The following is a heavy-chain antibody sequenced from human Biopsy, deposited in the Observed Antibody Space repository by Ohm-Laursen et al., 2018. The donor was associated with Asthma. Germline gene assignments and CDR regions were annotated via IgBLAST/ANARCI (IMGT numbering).Heavy chain of an antibody. Sequence: ESLKISCKASGYTFSDSWIGWVRQMPGKGLEWIGIIFAANSETKYSPSFQGQVTISPDMSISTAFLQWSSLKASDTAIYYCARFIDGTFFVDYWGQGTLVTVSS. CDR2: IFAANSET. CDR3: ARFIDGTFFVDY. D-gene: IGHD1-7*01. CDR1: GYTFSDSW. V-gene: IGHV5-51*01. J-gene: IGHJ4*02.